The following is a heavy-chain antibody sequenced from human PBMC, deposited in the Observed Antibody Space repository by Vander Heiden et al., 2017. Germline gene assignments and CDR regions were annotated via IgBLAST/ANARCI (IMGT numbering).Heavy chain of an antibody. J-gene: IGHJ4*02. Sequence: EVQLVESGGGLVKPGGSLRLSCAASGFTFSSYTMTWVRQAPGKGLDWVSSISSGSSYIYYADSVKGRFTISRDNAKNSLYLQMNSLRAEDTAVYYCAREYSSSSGEDFDYWGQGTLVTVSS. CDR1: GFTFSSYT. V-gene: IGHV3-21*01. CDR2: ISSGSSYI. CDR3: AREYSSSSGEDFDY. D-gene: IGHD6-6*01.